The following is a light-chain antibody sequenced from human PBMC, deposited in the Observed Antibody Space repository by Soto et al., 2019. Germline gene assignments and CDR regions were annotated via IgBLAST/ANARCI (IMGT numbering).Light chain of an antibody. CDR3: QQYNSYPYT. V-gene: IGKV1-5*03. J-gene: IGKJ2*01. Sequence: DIQMTQSPSTLSASVGNRVTITCLASQSISSWLAWYQQKPGKAPKLLIYKVSSLESGLPSRFSGSGSGTEFTLTISSLQPDDFETYYCQQYNSYPYTFGQGTMVDIK. CDR2: KVS. CDR1: QSISSW.